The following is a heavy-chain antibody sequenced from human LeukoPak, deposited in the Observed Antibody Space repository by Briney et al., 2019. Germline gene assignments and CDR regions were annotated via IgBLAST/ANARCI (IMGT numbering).Heavy chain of an antibody. CDR1: GFTFSSYW. J-gene: IGHJ5*02. Sequence: GGSLRLSCAASGFTFSSYWMSWVRQAPGKGREWVANIKQEGSEKYYVDSVKGRFTISRDNAKNSLYLQMNSLRAEDTAVYYCARDNSYSSGWSRITDWFDPLGPGNPGHRLL. CDR3: ARDNSYSSGWSRITDWFDP. D-gene: IGHD6-19*01. CDR2: IKQEGSEK. V-gene: IGHV3-7*01.